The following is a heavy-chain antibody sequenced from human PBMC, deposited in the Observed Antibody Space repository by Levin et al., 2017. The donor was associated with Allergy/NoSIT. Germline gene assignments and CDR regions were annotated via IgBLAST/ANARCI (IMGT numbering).Heavy chain of an antibody. D-gene: IGHD3-16*01. V-gene: IGHV3-7*01. CDR1: GLGFSTSW. Sequence: GGSLRLSCTASGLGFSTSWMSWVRQAPGKGLEWVAKIKPDESGKYYVGSVKGRFTISRDNAKNSVDLQMNSLRAEDTAVYYCTRDFGNAYDYWGQGTLVTVSS. J-gene: IGHJ4*02. CDR3: TRDFGNAYDY. CDR2: IKPDESGK.